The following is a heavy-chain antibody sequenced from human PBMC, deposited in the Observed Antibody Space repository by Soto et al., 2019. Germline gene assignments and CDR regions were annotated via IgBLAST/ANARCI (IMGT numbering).Heavy chain of an antibody. CDR1: GGTLSSYA. CDR3: ARRYCSGGSCYSYYYYYGMDV. CDR2: IIPIFGTA. V-gene: IGHV1-69*13. Sequence: ASVKLSCKASGGTLSSYAISWVRQAPGQGLEWMGGIIPIFGTANYAQKFQGRVTITADESTSTAYMELSSLRSEDTAVYYCARRYCSGGSCYSYYYYYGMDVWGQGTTVTVSS. D-gene: IGHD2-15*01. J-gene: IGHJ6*02.